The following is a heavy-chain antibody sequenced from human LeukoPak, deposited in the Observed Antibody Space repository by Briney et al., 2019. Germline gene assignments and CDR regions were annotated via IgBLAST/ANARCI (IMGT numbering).Heavy chain of an antibody. CDR1: GFTFSSYS. D-gene: IGHD4-23*01. V-gene: IGHV3-21*04. Sequence: SGGSLRLSCAASGFTFSSYSMNWVRQAPGKGLEWVSFISSSSSYIYYADSVKGRFTISRDNAKNSLYLQMNSLRAEDTAVYYCARDRRGNSYRDAFDIWGQGTMVTVSS. J-gene: IGHJ3*02. CDR3: ARDRRGNSYRDAFDI. CDR2: ISSSSSYI.